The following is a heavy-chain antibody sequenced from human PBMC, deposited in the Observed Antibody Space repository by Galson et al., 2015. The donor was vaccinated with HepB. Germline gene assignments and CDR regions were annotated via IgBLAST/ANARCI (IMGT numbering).Heavy chain of an antibody. D-gene: IGHD6-13*01. J-gene: IGHJ4*02. CDR1: GYTFTSYA. Sequence: SVKVSCKASGYTFTSYAISWVRQAPGQGLEWLGWISAYNGNTDYAQKFQGRVTITRDTSASTAYMELGSLKSEDTAVYYCARSGRFGIAAADHGLYWGQGTLVTVSS. V-gene: IGHV1-18*01. CDR2: ISAYNGNT. CDR3: ARSGRFGIAAADHGLY.